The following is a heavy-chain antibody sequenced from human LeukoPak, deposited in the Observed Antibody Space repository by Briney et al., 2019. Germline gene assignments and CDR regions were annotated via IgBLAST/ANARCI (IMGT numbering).Heavy chain of an antibody. CDR2: INPSGGST. V-gene: IGHV1-46*01. CDR1: GYTFTSYY. Sequence: ASVKVSCKASGYTFTSYYMHWVRQAPGQGLEGMGIINPSGGSTSYAQKFQGRVTMTRDTSTSTVYMELSSLRSEDTAVYYCARVRGSSWPTYYFDYGGQGTLVTVSS. D-gene: IGHD6-13*01. J-gene: IGHJ4*02. CDR3: ARVRGSSWPTYYFDY.